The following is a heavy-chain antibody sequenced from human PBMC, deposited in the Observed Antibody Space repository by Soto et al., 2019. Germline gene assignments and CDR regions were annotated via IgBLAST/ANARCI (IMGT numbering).Heavy chain of an antibody. Sequence: QLVESGGDSVQTGGSLRLSCAASGFAFSSYWMHWVRQAPGKGLVWVSRINSDGSDTGHADSVKGRFIISRDNAKSTLFLQMHNLRAEDTALYYCARDPTTGLDYWGQGTLVTVSS. CDR2: INSDGSDT. CDR1: GFAFSSYW. D-gene: IGHD1-1*01. CDR3: ARDPTTGLDY. V-gene: IGHV3-74*01. J-gene: IGHJ4*02.